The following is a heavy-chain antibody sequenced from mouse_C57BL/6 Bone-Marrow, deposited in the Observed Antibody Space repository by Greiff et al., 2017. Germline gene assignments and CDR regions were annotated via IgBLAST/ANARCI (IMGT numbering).Heavy chain of an antibody. CDR3: ARDRDYLHAMDY. CDR1: GYTFTSYW. J-gene: IGHJ4*01. CDR2: IHPNSGST. Sequence: QVQLQQPGAELVKPGASVKLSCKASGYTFTSYWMHWVKQRPGQGLEWIGMIHPNSGSTNYNEKFKSKATLTVDKSSSTAYMQLSSLTSEDSAVYCGARDRDYLHAMDYWVQGTSVTVSS. V-gene: IGHV1-64*01. D-gene: IGHD2-4*01.